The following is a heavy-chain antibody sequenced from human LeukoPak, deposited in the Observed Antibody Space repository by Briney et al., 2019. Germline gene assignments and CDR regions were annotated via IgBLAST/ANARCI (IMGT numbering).Heavy chain of an antibody. CDR3: ARDSTYYYDSGSSGPHYFGN. D-gene: IGHD3-10*01. CDR1: GLTFSSYA. V-gene: IGHV3-30*01. J-gene: IGHJ4*02. Sequence: GRSLRLSCAASGLTFSSYAMHWVRQAPGKGLEWVSIISSGGVYDYYADSVKGRFTISGDNSKNTLYLQLNSLTTEDTAVYYCARDSTYYYDSGSSGPHYFGNWGQGTLVTVSS. CDR2: ISSGGVYD.